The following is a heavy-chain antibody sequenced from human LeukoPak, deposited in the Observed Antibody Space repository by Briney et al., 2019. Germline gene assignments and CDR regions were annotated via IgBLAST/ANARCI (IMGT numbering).Heavy chain of an antibody. J-gene: IGHJ5*02. CDR1: GGTFSSFA. Sequence: ASVKVSCKASGGTFSSFAITWVRQAPGQGLEWMGWINPNSGGTNYAQKFQGRVTMTRDTSISTAYMELSRLRSDDTAVYYCARDLMRDYYDSSGYYPVDWFDPWGQGTLVTVSS. V-gene: IGHV1-2*02. CDR3: ARDLMRDYYDSSGYYPVDWFDP. D-gene: IGHD3-22*01. CDR2: INPNSGGT.